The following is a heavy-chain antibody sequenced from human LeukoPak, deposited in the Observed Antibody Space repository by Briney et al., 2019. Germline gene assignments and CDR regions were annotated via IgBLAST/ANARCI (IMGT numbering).Heavy chain of an antibody. J-gene: IGHJ4*02. D-gene: IGHD1-26*01. CDR3: ARGSHSGSYTDVDY. V-gene: IGHV1-18*01. CDR1: GYTFTSYG. CDR2: ISAYNGNT. Sequence: VASVKVSCKASGYTFTSYGISWVRQAPGQGLEWMGWISAYNGNTNYAQKLQGRVTMTTDTSTSTAYMELRSLRSDDTAVYYSARGSHSGSYTDVDYWGQGTLVTVSS.